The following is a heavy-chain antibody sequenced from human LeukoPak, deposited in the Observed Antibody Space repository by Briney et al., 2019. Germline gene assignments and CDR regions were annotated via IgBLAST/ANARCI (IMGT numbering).Heavy chain of an antibody. V-gene: IGHV3-7*01. Sequence: GGSLRLSCAASGFTFSSYWMSWVRQAPGKGLEWVANIKQDGSEKYYVDSVKGRFTISRDSAKNSLYLQMNSLRAEDTAVYYCARDFSSSWYYYYYGMDVWGQGTTVTVSS. CDR3: ARDFSSSWYYYYYGMDV. CDR2: IKQDGSEK. J-gene: IGHJ6*02. CDR1: GFTFSSYW. D-gene: IGHD6-13*01.